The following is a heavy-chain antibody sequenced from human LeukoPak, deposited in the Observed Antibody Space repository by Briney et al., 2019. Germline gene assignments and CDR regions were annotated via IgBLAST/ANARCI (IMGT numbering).Heavy chain of an antibody. CDR3: AKDVNTGGDYFDH. Sequence: GESLRLSCAASGFTFRNSGMRWVRQALAKGLEWVGFIRYEGSIIYYADSVKGRFTTSRDNSKNTLYLQMNSLRAEDTAVYYCAKDVNTGGDYFDHWGQGTLVTVSS. CDR2: IRYEGSII. D-gene: IGHD1-14*01. J-gene: IGHJ4*02. CDR1: GFTFRNSG. V-gene: IGHV3-30*02.